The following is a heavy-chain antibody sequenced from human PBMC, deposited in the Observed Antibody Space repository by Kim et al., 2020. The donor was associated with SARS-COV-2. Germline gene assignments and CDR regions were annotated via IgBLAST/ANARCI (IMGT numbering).Heavy chain of an antibody. V-gene: IGHV1-24*01. CDR2: DGET. J-gene: IGHJ4*02. Sequence: DGETLYAQKFQSRFTMTDGTSTDTAYMSLSSLRSEDSAVYYCATDGGLDYWGQGTLVTVSS. D-gene: IGHD3-3*01. CDR3: ATDGGLDY.